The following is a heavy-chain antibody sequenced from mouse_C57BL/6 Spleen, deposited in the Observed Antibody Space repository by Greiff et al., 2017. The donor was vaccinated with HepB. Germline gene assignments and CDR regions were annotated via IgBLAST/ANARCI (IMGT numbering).Heavy chain of an antibody. J-gene: IGHJ1*03. Sequence: VKLQQSGPELVKPGASVKISCKASGYAFSSSWMNWVKQRPGKGLEWIGRIYPGDGDTNYNGKFKGKATLTADKSSSTAYMQLSSLTSEDSAVYFCARDGSSPWYFDVWGTGTTVTVSS. V-gene: IGHV1-82*01. D-gene: IGHD1-1*01. CDR3: ARDGSSPWYFDV. CDR2: IYPGDGDT. CDR1: GYAFSSSW.